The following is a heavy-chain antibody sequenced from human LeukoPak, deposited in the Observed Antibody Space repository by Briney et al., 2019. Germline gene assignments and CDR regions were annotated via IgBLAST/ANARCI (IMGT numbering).Heavy chain of an antibody. CDR1: GGSISSGGYS. CDR2: IYHSGST. CDR3: ARGSSQVTGWFDP. D-gene: IGHD2-21*02. J-gene: IGHJ5*02. Sequence: SQTLSLTCAVSGGSISSGGYSWSWIRQPPGKGLECIGYIYHSGSTYYNPSLKSRVTISVDRSKNQFSLKLSSVTAADTAVYYCARGSSQVTGWFDPWGQGTLVTVSS. V-gene: IGHV4-30-2*01.